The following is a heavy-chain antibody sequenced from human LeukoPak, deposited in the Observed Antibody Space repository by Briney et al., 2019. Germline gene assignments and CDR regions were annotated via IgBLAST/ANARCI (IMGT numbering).Heavy chain of an antibody. V-gene: IGHV3-7*01. J-gene: IGHJ4*02. Sequence: SGGSLRLSCAASGFTFSTYWMRWVRQAPGKGVEGVANIKEDGSEKYYWDSVKGRFAISRDNAKNSLYLEMNSLRVEDTAVYYCSRDSSGYQWGQGTLVTLSS. D-gene: IGHD3-22*01. CDR2: IKEDGSEK. CDR1: GFTFSTYW. CDR3: SRDSSGYQ.